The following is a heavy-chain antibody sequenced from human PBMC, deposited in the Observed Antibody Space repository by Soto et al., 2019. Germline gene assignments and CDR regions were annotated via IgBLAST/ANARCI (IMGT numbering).Heavy chain of an antibody. CDR1: GGSFSGYY. Sequence: QVQLQQWGAGLLKPSETLSLTCAVYGGSFSGYYWNWIRQPPGKGLEWIGEINHSGSTNYNPSLKRRVTISVDPSKNQFSLKLSSVTAADPAVYYCARGWGTIFDYWGQGTLVTVSS. V-gene: IGHV4-34*01. D-gene: IGHD7-27*01. CDR3: ARGWGTIFDY. J-gene: IGHJ4*02. CDR2: INHSGST.